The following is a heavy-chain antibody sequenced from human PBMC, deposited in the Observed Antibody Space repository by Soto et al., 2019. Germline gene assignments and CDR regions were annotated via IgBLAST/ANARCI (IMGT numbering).Heavy chain of an antibody. CDR3: ASSYCGGDCYRYYYGMDV. Sequence: GASVKVSCKASGYTFTSYGISWVRQAPGQGLEWMGWISAYNGNTNYAQKLQGRVTMTTDTSTSTAYTELRSLRSDDTAVYYCASSYCGGDCYRYYYGMDVWGQGTTVTVSS. CDR1: GYTFTSYG. D-gene: IGHD2-21*02. CDR2: ISAYNGNT. J-gene: IGHJ6*02. V-gene: IGHV1-18*04.